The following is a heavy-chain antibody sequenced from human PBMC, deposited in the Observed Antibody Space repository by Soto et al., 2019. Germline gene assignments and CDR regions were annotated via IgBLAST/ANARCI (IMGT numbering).Heavy chain of an antibody. CDR1: GGSFSGYY. J-gene: IGHJ4*02. CDR2: INHSGST. CDR3: ARGRHDIVVVPAARGYFDY. Sequence: QVQLQQWGAGLLKPSETLSLTCAVYGGSFSGYYWSWIRQPPGKGLEWIGEINHSGSTNYNPSLKSRVTIPVDTSKNQFSLKLSSVTAADTAVYYCARGRHDIVVVPAARGYFDYWGQGTLVTVSS. V-gene: IGHV4-34*01. D-gene: IGHD2-2*01.